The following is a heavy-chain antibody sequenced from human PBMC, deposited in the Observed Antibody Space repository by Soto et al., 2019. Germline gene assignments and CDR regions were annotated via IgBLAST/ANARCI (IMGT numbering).Heavy chain of an antibody. V-gene: IGHV3-30-3*01. D-gene: IGHD3-10*01. CDR1: GFTFSSYA. CDR2: ISYDGSNK. CDR3: ARGVSG. J-gene: IGHJ4*02. Sequence: QVQLVESGGGVVQPGRSLRLSCAASGFTFSSYAMHWVRQAPGKGLEWVAVISYDGSNKYYADSVKGRFTISRDNSKNTLYLQMNSLRAEDRAVYYCARGVSGWGQGTLVTVSS.